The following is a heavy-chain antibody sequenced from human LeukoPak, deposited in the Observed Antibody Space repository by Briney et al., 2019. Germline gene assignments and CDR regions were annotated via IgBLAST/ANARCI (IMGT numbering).Heavy chain of an antibody. J-gene: IGHJ4*02. CDR3: ARVAYCTKGVCINFDL. CDR2: INPNSGAT. D-gene: IGHD2-8*01. Sequence: EASLKVSRKASGYTFTGSYIHWMRQAPGQGLEWMGWINPNSGATKYAQKFRGRVTVTRDTSTSTAYMELSGLRADDAAVYYCARVAYCTKGVCINFDLWGQGTLVTVSS. V-gene: IGHV1-2*02. CDR1: GYTFTGSY.